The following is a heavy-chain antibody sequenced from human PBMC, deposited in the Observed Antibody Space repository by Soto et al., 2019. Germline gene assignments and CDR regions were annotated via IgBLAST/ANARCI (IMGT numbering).Heavy chain of an antibody. CDR3: ARDGWGMGYYDFWSGYYKYGMDV. J-gene: IGHJ6*02. Sequence: SETLSLTCTVSGGSISSGGYYWSWIRQHPGKGLEWIGYIYYSGSTYYNPSLKSRVTISVDTSKNQFSLKLSSVTAADTAVYYCARDGWGMGYYDFWSGYYKYGMDVWGQGTTVTVSS. V-gene: IGHV4-31*03. CDR1: GGSISSGGYY. CDR2: IYYSGST. D-gene: IGHD3-3*01.